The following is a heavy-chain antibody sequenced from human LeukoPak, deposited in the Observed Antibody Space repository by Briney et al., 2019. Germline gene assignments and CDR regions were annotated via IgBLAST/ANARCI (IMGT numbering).Heavy chain of an antibody. CDR1: GFIFSSYG. CDR2: VSDDGTRQ. D-gene: IGHD1-26*01. CDR3: ARDITGSYSADY. Sequence: GGSLRLSCAASGFIFSSYGMYWVRQSPGKGLEWVAYVSDDGTRQYYADSVKGRLTISRDNSKNTLNLQMNSLRVEDTAVYYCARDITGSYSADYRGQGTLVTVSS. V-gene: IGHV3-30*03. J-gene: IGHJ4*02.